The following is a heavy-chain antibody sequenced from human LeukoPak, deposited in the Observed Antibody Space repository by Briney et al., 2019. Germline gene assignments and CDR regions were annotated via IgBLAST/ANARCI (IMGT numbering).Heavy chain of an antibody. J-gene: IGHJ4*02. V-gene: IGHV3-23*01. D-gene: IGHD2-2*01. CDR2: ISGSGGGT. CDR1: GFTFSSYA. Sequence: PGGSLRLSWAASGFTFSSYAMNWVRQAPGKGLEWFPAISGSGGGTYHADSVRGRFTISRDNSKNTLSLQMNSLRAEDTAVYYCAKGFNQYCSSTSCYFDYWGQGTLVTVSS. CDR3: AKGFNQYCSSTSCYFDY.